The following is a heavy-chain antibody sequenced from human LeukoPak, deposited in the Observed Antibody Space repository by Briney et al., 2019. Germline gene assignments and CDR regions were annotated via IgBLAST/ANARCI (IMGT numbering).Heavy chain of an antibody. CDR3: ARGVGYSYGYRTYYYYYMDV. CDR2: INHSGST. V-gene: IGHV4-34*01. CDR1: GGSFSGYY. Sequence: PSETLSLTCAVYGGSFSGYYWSWIRQPPGKGLEWIGEINHSGSTNCNPSPKSRVTISVDTSKNQFSLKLSSVTAADTAVYYCARGVGYSYGYRTYYYYYMDVWGKGTTVTVSS. D-gene: IGHD5-18*01. J-gene: IGHJ6*03.